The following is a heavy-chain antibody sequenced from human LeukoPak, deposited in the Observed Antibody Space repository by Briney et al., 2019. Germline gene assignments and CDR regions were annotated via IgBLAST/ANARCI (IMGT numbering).Heavy chain of an antibody. J-gene: IGHJ4*02. D-gene: IGHD4-17*01. Sequence: GGSLRLSCAGSGFTFSSYAMSWVRQALGKGLEWVSAISGSGGSTYYADSVKGRFTISRDNSKNTLYLQMNSLRAEDTAVYCRAKFTTETTDKLRCNYSDYWGQGTLVTVSS. CDR2: ISGSGGST. CDR3: AKFTTETTDKLRCNYSDY. CDR1: GFTFSSYA. V-gene: IGHV3-23*01.